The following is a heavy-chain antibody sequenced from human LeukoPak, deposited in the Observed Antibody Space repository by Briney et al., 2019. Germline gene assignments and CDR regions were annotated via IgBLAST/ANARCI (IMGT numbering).Heavy chain of an antibody. CDR2: ISTNGGGT. Sequence: GGSLRLSCAASGFTFSTYAMHWVRQTPGKGLEYVSAISTNGGGTYYVNSVKGRFTISRDNSKNTLYLQMGSPRAEDMAVYYCARYCSGVSCYSGYDYWGQGTLVTVSS. CDR3: ARYCSGVSCYSGYDY. J-gene: IGHJ4*02. V-gene: IGHV3-64*01. D-gene: IGHD2-15*01. CDR1: GFTFSTYA.